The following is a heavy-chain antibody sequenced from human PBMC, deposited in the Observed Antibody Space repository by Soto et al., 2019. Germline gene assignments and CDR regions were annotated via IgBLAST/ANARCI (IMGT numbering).Heavy chain of an antibody. CDR1: GFTFSNFW. J-gene: IGHJ4*01. Sequence: HPGGSLRLSCAASGFTFSNFWMSWVRQAPGKGLEWVANIKQDGSESDYVDSVKGRFTISRDNAKNSLYLQMTSLRAEDTAVYYCARKLVDITMWNYWGQGTLVTVSS. CDR2: IKQDGSES. D-gene: IGHD5-18*01. CDR3: ARKLVDITMWNY. V-gene: IGHV3-7*01.